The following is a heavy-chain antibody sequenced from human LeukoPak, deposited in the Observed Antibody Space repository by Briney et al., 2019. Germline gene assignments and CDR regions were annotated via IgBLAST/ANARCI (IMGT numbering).Heavy chain of an antibody. D-gene: IGHD6-13*01. J-gene: IGHJ4*02. CDR1: DDSLSSNSYY. Sequence: SETLSLTCTVSDDSLSSNSYYWGWIRQPPGKGLEWIGHIQIGGSTNYNPSLKSRITISVDTSKNQFSLKLSSVTAADTAVYYCARGITGITATGSEWGQGTLVTVSS. CDR2: IQIGGST. V-gene: IGHV4-61*05. CDR3: ARGITGITATGSE.